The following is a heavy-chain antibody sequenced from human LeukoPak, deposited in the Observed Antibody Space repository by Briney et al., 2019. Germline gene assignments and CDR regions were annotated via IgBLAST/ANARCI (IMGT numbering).Heavy chain of an antibody. J-gene: IGHJ4*02. V-gene: IGHV3-23*01. CDR3: AKDPGPGIAVAGPFAD. CDR1: GFTFSSYA. Sequence: PGGSLRLSCAASGFTFSSYAMSWVRQAPGKGLEWVSAISSSGGSTYYADSVKGRFTISRDNSKNTLYLQMNSLRAEDTAVYYCAKDPGPGIAVAGPFADWGQGTLVTVSS. CDR2: ISSSGGST. D-gene: IGHD6-19*01.